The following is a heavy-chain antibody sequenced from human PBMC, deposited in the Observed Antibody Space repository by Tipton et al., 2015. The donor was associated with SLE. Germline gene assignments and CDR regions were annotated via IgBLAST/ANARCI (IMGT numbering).Heavy chain of an antibody. V-gene: IGHV4-4*07. CDR1: GGSISSYY. D-gene: IGHD6-13*01. CDR2: IYTSGST. CDR3: ASLAGYSSSWSDAFDI. Sequence: TLSLTCTVSGGSISSYYWSWIRRPAGKGLEWIGRIYTSGSTNYNPSLKSRVTMSVDTSKNQFSLKLSSVTAADTAVYYCASLAGYSSSWSDAFDIWGQGTMVTVSS. J-gene: IGHJ3*02.